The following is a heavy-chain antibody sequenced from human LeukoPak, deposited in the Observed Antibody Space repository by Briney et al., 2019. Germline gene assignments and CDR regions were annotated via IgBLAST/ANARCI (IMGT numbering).Heavy chain of an antibody. CDR1: GFNVRCNY. J-gene: IGHJ3*02. V-gene: IGHV3-66*03. D-gene: IGHD6-6*01. Sequence: GGSLRLSCAAPGFNVRCNYMSWVRQASGMGLKRASVIYCRGSTYCANSVSGRFTITRDNTKNTLYLQMNSLRAEDTAVYYCARDERFEYSSSSYAFDIWGQGTMVTVSS. CDR2: IYCRGST. CDR3: ARDERFEYSSSSYAFDI.